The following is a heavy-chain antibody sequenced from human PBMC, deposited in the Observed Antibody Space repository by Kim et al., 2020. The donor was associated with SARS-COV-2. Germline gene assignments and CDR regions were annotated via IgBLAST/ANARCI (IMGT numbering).Heavy chain of an antibody. J-gene: IGHJ4*02. D-gene: IGHD6-19*01. V-gene: IGHV1-8*01. CDR2: MNPNSGNT. CDR3: ASSSGWDRDFDY. CDR1: GYTFTSYD. Sequence: ASVKVSCKASGYTFTSYDINWVRQATGQGLEWMGWMNPNSGNTGYAQKFQGRVTMTRNTSISTAYMELSSLRSEDTAVYYCASSSGWDRDFDYWGQGTLVTVSS.